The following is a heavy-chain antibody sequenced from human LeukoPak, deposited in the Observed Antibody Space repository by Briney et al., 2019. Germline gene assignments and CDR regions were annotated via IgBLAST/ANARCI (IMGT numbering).Heavy chain of an antibody. CDR1: GGSISSSSYY. CDR3: ARAQYDSSGYYLYFDY. V-gene: IGHV4-39*07. CDR2: IYYSGST. J-gene: IGHJ4*02. Sequence: PSETLSLTCTVSGGSISSSSYYWGWIRQPPEKGLEWIGNIYYSGSTYYNPSLKSRVTISVDTSKNQFSLKLSSVTAADTAVYYCARAQYDSSGYYLYFDYWGQGTLVTVSS. D-gene: IGHD3-22*01.